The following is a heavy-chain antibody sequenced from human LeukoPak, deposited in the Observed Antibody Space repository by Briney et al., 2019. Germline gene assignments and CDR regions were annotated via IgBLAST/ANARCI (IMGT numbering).Heavy chain of an antibody. CDR1: GGSFSGYY. V-gene: IGHV4-34*01. J-gene: IGHJ5*02. D-gene: IGHD2-15*01. CDR2: INHSGST. CDR3: ARLIVVVVAATHRTYNWFDP. Sequence: PSETLSLTCAVYGGSFSGYYWSWIRQPPGKGLEWIGEINHSGSTYYNPSLKSRVTISVDTSKNQFSLKLSSVTAADTAVYYCARLIVVVVAATHRTYNWFDPWGQGTLVTVSS.